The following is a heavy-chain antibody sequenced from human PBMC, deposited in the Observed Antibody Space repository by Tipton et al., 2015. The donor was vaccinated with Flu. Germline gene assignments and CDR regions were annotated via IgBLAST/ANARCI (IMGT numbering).Heavy chain of an antibody. V-gene: IGHV4-4*02. CDR1: GGSISSSNW. Sequence: TLSLTCAVSGGSISSSNWWSWVRQPPGKGLEWIGYIYYSGSTNYNPSLKSRVTISVDTSKNQFSLKLSSVTAADTAVYYCARGLRDGYNPHDAFDIWGQGTMVTVSS. CDR3: ARGLRDGYNPHDAFDI. J-gene: IGHJ3*02. CDR2: IYYSGST. D-gene: IGHD5-24*01.